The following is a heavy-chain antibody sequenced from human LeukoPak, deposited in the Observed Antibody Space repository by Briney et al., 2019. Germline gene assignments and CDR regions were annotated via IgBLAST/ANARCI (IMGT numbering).Heavy chain of an antibody. CDR2: ISSDGSST. CDR3: ARDGAGKRDY. J-gene: IGHJ4*02. CDR1: GFTFSSYW. V-gene: IGHV3-74*01. D-gene: IGHD6-19*01. Sequence: QPGGSLRLSCAASGFTFSSYWMHWVRQAPGQGLVWVSRISSDGSSTVYAGSVKGRFTISRDNAKNTLYLRMNSLRAEDTAVYYCARDGAGKRDYWGQGTLVTVSS.